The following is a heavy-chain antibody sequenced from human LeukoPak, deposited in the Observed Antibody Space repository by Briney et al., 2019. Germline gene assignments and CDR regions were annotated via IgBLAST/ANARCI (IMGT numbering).Heavy chain of an antibody. Sequence: GGSLRLSCAASGFTFSSYWMSWVRQAPGKGLEWVSVIYSGGSTYYADSVKGRFTISRDNSEDTLYLQMNSLRAEDTAVYYCVRDPSGSGFAFDSWGQGALVTVSS. J-gene: IGHJ4*02. CDR1: GFTFSSYW. D-gene: IGHD1-1*01. CDR2: IYSGGST. V-gene: IGHV3-66*01. CDR3: VRDPSGSGFAFDS.